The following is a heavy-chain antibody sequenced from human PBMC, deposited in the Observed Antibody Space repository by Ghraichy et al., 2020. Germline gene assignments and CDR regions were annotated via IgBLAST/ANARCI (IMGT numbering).Heavy chain of an antibody. CDR1: GGSISSYY. CDR3: AREGGVGFPFDP. J-gene: IGHJ5*02. D-gene: IGHD3-10*01. Sequence: SETLSLTCTVSGGSISSYYWSWIRQPPGKGLEWIGYIYYSGSTNYNPSLKSRVTISVDTSKNQFSLKLSSVTAADTAVYYCAREGGVGFPFDPWGQGTLVTVSS. V-gene: IGHV4-59*01. CDR2: IYYSGST.